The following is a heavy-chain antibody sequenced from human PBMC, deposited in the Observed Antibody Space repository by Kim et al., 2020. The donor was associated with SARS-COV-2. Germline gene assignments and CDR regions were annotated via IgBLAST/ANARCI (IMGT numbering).Heavy chain of an antibody. D-gene: IGHD3-9*01. CDR1: GGSISSSSYY. CDR2: IYYSGST. Sequence: SQTLSLTCTVSGGSISSSSYYWGWIRQPPGKGLEWIGSIYYSGSTYYNPSLKSRVTISVDTSKNQFSLKLSSVTAADTAVYYCAREGNYDILTGPEGLGDPPNWFDPWGQGTLVTVSS. V-gene: IGHV4-39*02. CDR3: AREGNYDILTGPEGLGDPPNWFDP. J-gene: IGHJ5*02.